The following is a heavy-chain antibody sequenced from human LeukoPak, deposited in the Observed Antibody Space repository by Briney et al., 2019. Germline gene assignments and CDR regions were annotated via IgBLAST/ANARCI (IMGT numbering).Heavy chain of an antibody. J-gene: IGHJ6*03. CDR3: AKTTVTSEEYFYYYMDV. CDR1: GYTFTSYG. D-gene: IGHD4-17*01. Sequence: ASVKVSCKTSGYTFTSYGLIWVRQAPGQGLEWMGCIITYNGNTYYSQKLQGRVTMTTDTSTSTAYMELRSLRSDDTPVYSCAKTTVTSEEYFYYYMDVWGKGTTVTVSS. CDR2: IITYNGNT. V-gene: IGHV1-18*01.